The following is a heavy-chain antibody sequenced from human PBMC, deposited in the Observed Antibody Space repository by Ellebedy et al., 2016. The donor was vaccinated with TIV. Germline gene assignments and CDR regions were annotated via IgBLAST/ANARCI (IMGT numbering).Heavy chain of an antibody. CDR3: ARGEYGMDV. D-gene: IGHD1-26*01. CDR1: GFTFSSYS. V-gene: IGHV3-21*01. Sequence: GESLKISXAASGFTFSSYSMNWVRQAPGKGLDWVSSISSSSSYIYYADSVKGRFTISRDNAKNSLYLQMNSLRAEDTAVYYCARGEYGMDVWGQGTTVTVSS. CDR2: ISSSSSYI. J-gene: IGHJ6*02.